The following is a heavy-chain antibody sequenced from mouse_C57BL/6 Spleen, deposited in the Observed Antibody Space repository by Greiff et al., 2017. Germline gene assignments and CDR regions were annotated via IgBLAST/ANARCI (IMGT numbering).Heavy chain of an antibody. CDR1: GYTFTSYW. J-gene: IGHJ4*01. D-gene: IGHD2-4*01. V-gene: IGHV1-53*01. CDR2: INPRNGGT. CDR3: ARYDYDGYFAMDY. Sequence: QVQLQQPGTELVKPGASVKLSCKASGYTFTSYWMHWVKQRPGQGLEWIGNINPRNGGTNYNEKFKSKATLTVDKSSSTAYMQLSSLTSEDSAVYYCARYDYDGYFAMDYWGQGTSVTVSS.